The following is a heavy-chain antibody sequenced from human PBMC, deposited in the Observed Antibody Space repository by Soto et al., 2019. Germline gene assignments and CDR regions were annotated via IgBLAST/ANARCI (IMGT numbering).Heavy chain of an antibody. Sequence: GESLKISCKGSGYSFTSYWISWVRQMPEKGLEWMGRIDPSDSYTNYSPSFQGHVTISADKSISTAYLQWSSLKASDAAMYYCARRGGGRSSSYYYYYYGMDVWGQGTTVTVSS. J-gene: IGHJ6*02. V-gene: IGHV5-10-1*01. CDR2: IDPSDSYT. D-gene: IGHD6-6*01. CDR1: GYSFTSYW. CDR3: ARRGGGRSSSYYYYYYGMDV.